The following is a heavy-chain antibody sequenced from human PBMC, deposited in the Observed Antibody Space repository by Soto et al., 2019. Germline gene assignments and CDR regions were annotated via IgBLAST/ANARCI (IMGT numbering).Heavy chain of an antibody. CDR2: INHSGGT. V-gene: IGHV4-34*01. CDR1: GGSFSGYY. Sequence: PSETLSLTCAVYGGSFSGYYWTWIRRPPGKGLEWIGEINHSGGTNYNPSLKSRVIMSVDTSKNQFSLRLTSVTAADTAVYYCARRVGGYFDFWGQGILVTVSS. J-gene: IGHJ4*02. CDR3: ARRVGGYFDF.